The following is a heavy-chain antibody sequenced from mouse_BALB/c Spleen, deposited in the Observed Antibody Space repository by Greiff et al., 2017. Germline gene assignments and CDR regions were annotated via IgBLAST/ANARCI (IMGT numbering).Heavy chain of an antibody. CDR3: ARTYSSLAMDY. CDR2: ISSGGST. Sequence: EVQGVESGGGLVKPGGSLKLSCAASGFTFSSYAMSWVRQTPEKRLEWVASISSGGSTYYPDSVKGRFTISRDNARNILYLQMSSLRSEDTAMYYCARTYSSLAMDYWGQGTSVTVSS. J-gene: IGHJ4*01. D-gene: IGHD3-1*01. V-gene: IGHV5-6-5*01. CDR1: GFTFSSYA.